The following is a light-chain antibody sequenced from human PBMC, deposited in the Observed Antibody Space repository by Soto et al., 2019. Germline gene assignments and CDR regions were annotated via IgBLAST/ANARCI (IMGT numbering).Light chain of an antibody. CDR2: DAS. CDR1: QRVGSY. CDR3: QQRSNWPLT. J-gene: IGKJ4*02. Sequence: EVVLTPSPATLSLSPGESATLSCRASQRVGSYLAWYRQKPGQAPRLLIYDASNRAAGIPARFSGSGSGTDFTLTISSLEPEDFAVYYCQQRSNWPLTFGGGTKVDIK. V-gene: IGKV3-11*01.